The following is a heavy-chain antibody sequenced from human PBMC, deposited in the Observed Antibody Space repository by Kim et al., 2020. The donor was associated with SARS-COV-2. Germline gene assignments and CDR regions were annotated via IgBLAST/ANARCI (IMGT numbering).Heavy chain of an antibody. J-gene: IGHJ4*02. CDR2: MNPNSGNT. Sequence: ASVKVSCKASGYTFTSYDINWVRQATGQGLEWMGWMNPNSGNTGYAQKFQGRVTMTRNTSISTAYMELSSLRSEDTAVYYCARGRDIVLMVYESYFDYWGQGTLVTVSS. CDR1: GYTFTSYD. CDR3: ARGRDIVLMVYESYFDY. D-gene: IGHD2-8*01. V-gene: IGHV1-8*01.